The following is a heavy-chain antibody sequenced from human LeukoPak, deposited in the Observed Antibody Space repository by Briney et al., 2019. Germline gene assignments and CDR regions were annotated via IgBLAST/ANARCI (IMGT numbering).Heavy chain of an antibody. D-gene: IGHD1-7*01. Sequence: GGSLRLSCAASGFTLSNHWMSWVRQAPGKGLEWVANIKEDGSQKYYLDSVKGRFTISRDNAKNSMYLQMNSLRAEDTAGYYCARWEIRGTAHQLDYWGQGTLVTVSS. V-gene: IGHV3-7*01. CDR1: GFTLSNHW. J-gene: IGHJ4*02. CDR3: ARWEIRGTAHQLDY. CDR2: IKEDGSQK.